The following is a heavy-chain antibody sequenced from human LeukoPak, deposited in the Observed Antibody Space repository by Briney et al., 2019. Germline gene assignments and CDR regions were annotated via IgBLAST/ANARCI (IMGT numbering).Heavy chain of an antibody. D-gene: IGHD3-22*01. Sequence: ASVKVSCKASGYTFTSYGITWVRQAPGQGLEWMGWISSYNGDTKYAQKFQGRVTITADESTSTAYMELSSLRSEDTAVYYCATPGPYDSSSEPRPDDYWGQGTLVTVSS. CDR1: GYTFTSYG. CDR3: ATPGPYDSSSEPRPDDY. CDR2: ISSYNGDT. J-gene: IGHJ4*02. V-gene: IGHV1-18*01.